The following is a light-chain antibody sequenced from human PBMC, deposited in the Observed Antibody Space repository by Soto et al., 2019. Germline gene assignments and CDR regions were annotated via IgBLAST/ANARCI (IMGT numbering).Light chain of an antibody. CDR1: QTVSSTY. V-gene: IGKV3-20*01. CDR2: GAS. Sequence: EFVLTQSPGTLSLSPGERATLSCRASQTVSSTYLAWFQQKPGQTPRLLISGASSRATGIPDRFSGSGSGTDFSLTISRLEPEDFAVYWCQVYGSSPLFTFGPGTKVDIK. CDR3: QVYGSSPLFT. J-gene: IGKJ3*01.